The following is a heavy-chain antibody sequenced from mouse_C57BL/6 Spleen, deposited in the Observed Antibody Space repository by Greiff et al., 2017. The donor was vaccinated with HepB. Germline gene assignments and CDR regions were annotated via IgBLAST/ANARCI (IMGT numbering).Heavy chain of an antibody. CDR3: ARSSIYYDYPWFAY. J-gene: IGHJ3*01. V-gene: IGHV14-2*01. D-gene: IGHD2-4*01. Sequence: VQLQQSGAELVKPGASVKLSCTASGFNIKDYYMHWVKQRTEQGLEWIGRIDPEDGETKSAPNFQGKASITADTSSNPAYLQLSRLTSEDTAVYYCARSSIYYDYPWFAYWGQGTLVTVSA. CDR2: IDPEDGET. CDR1: GFNIKDYY.